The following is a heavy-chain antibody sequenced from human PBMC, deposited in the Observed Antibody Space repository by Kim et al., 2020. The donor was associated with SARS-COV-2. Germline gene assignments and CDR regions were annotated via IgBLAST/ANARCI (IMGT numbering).Heavy chain of an antibody. CDR2: ISYDGSNK. D-gene: IGHD5-18*01. V-gene: IGHV3-30*04. CDR1: GFTFSSYA. J-gene: IGHJ6*02. CDR3: ARDLTAMAAYYYYGMDV. Sequence: GGSLRLSCAASGFTFSSYAMHWVRQAPGKGLEWVAVISYDGSNKYYADSVKGRFNISRDNSKNTLYLQMNSLRAEDTAVYYCARDLTAMAAYYYYGMDVWGQGTTVTVS.